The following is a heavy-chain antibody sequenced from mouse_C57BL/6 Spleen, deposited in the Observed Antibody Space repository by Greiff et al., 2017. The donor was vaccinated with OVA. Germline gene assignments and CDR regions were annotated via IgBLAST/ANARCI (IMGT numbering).Heavy chain of an antibody. J-gene: IGHJ3*01. CDR3: TRAGGDSSGYRFAY. Sequence: VQLQESGAELVRPGASVTLSCKASGYTFTDYEMPWVKQTPVHGLEWIGAIDPETGGTAYNQKFKGKAILTADKSSSTAYMELRSLTSEDSAVYYCTRAGGDSSGYRFAYWGQGTLVTVSA. CDR2: IDPETGGT. V-gene: IGHV1-15*01. CDR1: GYTFTDYE. D-gene: IGHD3-2*02.